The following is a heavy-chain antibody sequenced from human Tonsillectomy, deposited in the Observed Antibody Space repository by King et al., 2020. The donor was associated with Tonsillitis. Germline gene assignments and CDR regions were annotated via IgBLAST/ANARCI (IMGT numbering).Heavy chain of an antibody. CDR1: GFTFTNAW. CDR2: IKSKTDGGTT. V-gene: IGHV3-15*01. D-gene: IGHD3-16*01. CDR3: TTVPIWGVVEDV. J-gene: IGHJ6*04. Sequence: VQLVESGGGLVKPGGSLRLSCAASGFTFTNAWMSWVRQAPGKGLEWVGRIKSKTDGGTTDYAAPVKGRFTISRDDSKNTLYLQMNSLKTEDTALYYCTTVPIWGVVEDVWGKGTTVTVSS.